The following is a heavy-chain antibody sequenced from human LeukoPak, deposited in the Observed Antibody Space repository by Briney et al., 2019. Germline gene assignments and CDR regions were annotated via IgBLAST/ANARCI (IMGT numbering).Heavy chain of an antibody. J-gene: IGHJ4*02. CDR1: GFTFSSYW. V-gene: IGHV3-74*01. D-gene: IGHD4-17*01. CDR3: ARVSPEGDYDY. CDR2: INNDGSST. Sequence: GGSLRLSCAASGFTFSSYWMHWVRQAPGKGLVWVSRINNDGSSTSYADSVKGRFTISRDNAKKTLYLQMNSLRAEDTAVYYCARVSPEGDYDYWGQGTLVTVSS.